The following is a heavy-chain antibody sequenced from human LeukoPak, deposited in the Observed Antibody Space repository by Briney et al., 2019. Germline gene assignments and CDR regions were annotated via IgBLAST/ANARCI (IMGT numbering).Heavy chain of an antibody. V-gene: IGHV3-15*01. CDR1: GFTFSNAW. J-gene: IGHJ3*02. D-gene: IGHD3-3*01. CDR2: IKSKTDGGTT. Sequence: PGGSLRLSCAASGFTFSNAWMSWVRQAPGKGLEWVGRIKSKTDGGTTDYAAPVKGRFTISRDDSKNTLYLQMNSLRAEDTAVYYCARDCYDFWSGYYAATAFDIWGQGTMVIVSS. CDR3: ARDCYDFWSGYYAATAFDI.